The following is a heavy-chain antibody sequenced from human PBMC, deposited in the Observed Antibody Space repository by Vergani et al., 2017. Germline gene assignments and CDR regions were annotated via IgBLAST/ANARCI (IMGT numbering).Heavy chain of an antibody. Sequence: QVQLQELGPGLGKASKTLSLTRSVFGAHVGSGGYYWSWVRQRPGIGLDWIGYIYFSGTTDYNPSLEIRLTISVDTSENHLSLKLTSVTAADTAVCYCARQKDYYMDVWGKGATVTVS. J-gene: IGHJ6*03. V-gene: IGHV4-31*03. CDR2: IYFSGTT. CDR1: GAHVGSGGYY. CDR3: ARQKDYYMDV.